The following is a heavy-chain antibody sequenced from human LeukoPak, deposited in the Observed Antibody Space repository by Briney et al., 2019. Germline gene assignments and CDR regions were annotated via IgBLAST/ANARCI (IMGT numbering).Heavy chain of an antibody. D-gene: IGHD3-22*01. J-gene: IGHJ2*01. V-gene: IGHV3-74*01. CDR1: GFTLSRYW. CDR2: VHSDGSST. Sequence: GGSLRLSCSASGFTLSRYWMHWVRQAPGKGLVWVSRVHSDGSSTSYADSVKGRFTISRDNAKNTLYLQMNSLRAEDTAVYYCARNYYDSSGNYYVDWYFDLWGRGTLVTLSS. CDR3: ARNYYDSSGNYYVDWYFDL.